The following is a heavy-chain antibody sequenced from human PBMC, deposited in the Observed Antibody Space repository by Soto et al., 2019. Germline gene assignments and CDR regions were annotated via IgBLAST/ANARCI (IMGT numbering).Heavy chain of an antibody. CDR1: GYSFTNYW. V-gene: IGHV5-51*01. J-gene: IGHJ6*02. Sequence: GESLKISCKGSGYSFTNYWIGWVRQMPGKGLEWMGIIYPGDSDTRYSPSFQGQVTISADKSISTAYLQWSSLKASDTAMYYCAKTGHTYHCGMDVWGQGTTVTVSS. CDR2: IYPGDSDT. D-gene: IGHD1-1*01. CDR3: AKTGHTYHCGMDV.